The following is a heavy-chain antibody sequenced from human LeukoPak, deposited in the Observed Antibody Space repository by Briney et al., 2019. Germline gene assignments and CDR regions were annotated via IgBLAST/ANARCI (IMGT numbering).Heavy chain of an antibody. Sequence: PGGSLRLSCAASGFTFSSYAMHWGRQAPGKGLEWVAVISYDGSNKYYADSVKGRFTISRDNSKNTLYLQMNSLRAEDTAVYYCARGPGAYNNTGGKGTLATASS. V-gene: IGHV3-30*14. J-gene: IGHJ4*02. CDR2: ISYDGSNK. CDR3: ARGPGAYNNT. CDR1: GFTFSSYA. D-gene: IGHD4-11*01.